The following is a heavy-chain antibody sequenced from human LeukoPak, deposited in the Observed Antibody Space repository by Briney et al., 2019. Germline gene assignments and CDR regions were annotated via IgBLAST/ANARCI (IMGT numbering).Heavy chain of an antibody. Sequence: GASVKVSCKASGYTFTSYDINWVRQATGLGLEWMGWMNPNSGNTGYAQKFQGRVTMNRNTSISTAYMELSSLRSEDTAVYYCARGVEQLVFYYYYYMDVWGKGTTVTVSS. CDR3: ARGVEQLVFYYYYYMDV. CDR1: GYTFTSYD. CDR2: MNPNSGNT. D-gene: IGHD6-6*01. V-gene: IGHV1-8*01. J-gene: IGHJ6*03.